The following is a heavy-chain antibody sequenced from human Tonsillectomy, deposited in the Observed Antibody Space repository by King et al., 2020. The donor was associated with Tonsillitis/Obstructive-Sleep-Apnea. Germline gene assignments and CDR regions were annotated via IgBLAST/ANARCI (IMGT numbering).Heavy chain of an antibody. J-gene: IGHJ4*02. V-gene: IGHV1-46*01. Sequence: QLVQSGAEVKKPGASVRLSCKASGYTFTSYYMHWVRQAPGQGLDWMGIINPSGGNTNYAQKFQGRVTLTRDTSTSTVYMELSSLRSDDTAIYYCAREGSICGVLIPPDYWGQGTLVTVSS. CDR2: INPSGGNT. CDR3: AREGSICGVLIPPDY. D-gene: IGHD3-3*01. CDR1: GYTFTSYY.